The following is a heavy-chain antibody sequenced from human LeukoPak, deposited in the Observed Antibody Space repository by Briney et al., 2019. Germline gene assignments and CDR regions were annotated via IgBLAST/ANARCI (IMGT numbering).Heavy chain of an antibody. CDR1: GGSISSSSYY. CDR3: ARPLGGLASRFDP. J-gene: IGHJ5*02. D-gene: IGHD1-26*01. CDR2: IYYSGST. V-gene: IGHV4-39*01. Sequence: PSETLSLTCTVSGGSISSSSYYWGWIRQPPGKGLEWIGSIYYSGSTYYNPSLKSRVTISVDTSKNQFSLKLSSVTAADTAVYYCARPLGGLASRFDPWGQGTLVTVSS.